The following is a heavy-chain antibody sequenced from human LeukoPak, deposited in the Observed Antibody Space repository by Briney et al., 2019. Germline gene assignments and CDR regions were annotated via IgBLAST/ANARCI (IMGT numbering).Heavy chain of an antibody. CDR3: ARDVTPYDSSGSFDY. J-gene: IGHJ4*02. CDR2: ISTYNDDT. V-gene: IGHV1-18*01. CDR1: GYTFTNYG. Sequence: ASVKVSCKASGYTFTNYGISWVRQAPGQGLEWMGWISTYNDDTNYAQKLQARVTMTTDTSTSTAYMELRSLRSDDTALYYCARDVTPYDSSGSFDYWGQGTLVTVSS. D-gene: IGHD3-22*01.